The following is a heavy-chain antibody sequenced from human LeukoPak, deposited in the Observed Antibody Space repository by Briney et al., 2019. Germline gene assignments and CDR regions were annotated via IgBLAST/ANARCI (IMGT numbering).Heavy chain of an antibody. V-gene: IGHV3-23*01. CDR3: AKPPDYSGSYGGSDY. Sequence: GGSLRLSCAASGFTFSSYATSWVRQAPGKGLEWVSAISGSGGSTYYADSVKGRFTISRDNSKNTLYLQMNSLRAEDTAVYYCAKPPDYSGSYGGSDYWGQGTLVTVSS. CDR2: ISGSGGST. CDR1: GFTFSSYA. J-gene: IGHJ4*02. D-gene: IGHD1-26*01.